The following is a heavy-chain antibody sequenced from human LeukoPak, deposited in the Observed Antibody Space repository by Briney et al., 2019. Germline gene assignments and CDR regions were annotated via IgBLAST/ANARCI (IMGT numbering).Heavy chain of an antibody. CDR3: ARGVFNYDFWSGYLPHNYYYYYYMDV. J-gene: IGHJ6*03. Sequence: GSLRLSCAASGFTFSSYSMNWVRQAPGKGLEWVSVIYSGGSTYYADSVKGRFTISRDNSKNTLYLQMNSLRAEDTAVYYCARGVFNYDFWSGYLPHNYYYYYYMDVWGKGTTVTVSS. V-gene: IGHV3-53*01. CDR1: GFTFSSYS. CDR2: IYSGGST. D-gene: IGHD3-3*01.